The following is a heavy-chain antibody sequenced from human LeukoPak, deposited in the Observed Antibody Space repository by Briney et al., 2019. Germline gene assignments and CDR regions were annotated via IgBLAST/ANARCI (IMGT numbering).Heavy chain of an antibody. D-gene: IGHD3-10*01. CDR2: ISSSGSTI. CDR1: GFTFSSYE. V-gene: IGHV3-48*03. J-gene: IGHJ4*02. CDR3: ASYTYYGSGIFDY. Sequence: GGSLRLSCAASGFTFSSYEMNWVRQAPGKGLEWVSYISSSGSTIYYADSVKGRFTISRDNAKNSLYLQMNSLRAEDTAVYYCASYTYYGSGIFDYWGQGTLVTVSS.